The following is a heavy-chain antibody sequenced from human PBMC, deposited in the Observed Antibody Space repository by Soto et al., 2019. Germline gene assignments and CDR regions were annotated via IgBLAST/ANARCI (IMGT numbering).Heavy chain of an antibody. Sequence: VQLVQSGAEVKKPGSSVKVSCKASGGTFSSYAISWVRQAPGQGLEWMGGIIPIFGRANYAQKFQGRVTMTADESTSTSYMELSSLSSEAAAVYYCARNIGVGSGFDYWGQGTLVTVAS. CDR2: IIPIFGRA. V-gene: IGHV1-69*01. CDR1: GGTFSSYA. D-gene: IGHD2-15*01. J-gene: IGHJ4*02. CDR3: ARNIGVGSGFDY.